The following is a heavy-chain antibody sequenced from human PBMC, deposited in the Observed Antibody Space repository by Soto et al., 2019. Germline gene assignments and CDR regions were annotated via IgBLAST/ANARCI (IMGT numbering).Heavy chain of an antibody. D-gene: IGHD1-1*01. CDR1: GFTFDDYA. CDR2: ISWNSGSI. V-gene: IGHV3-9*01. J-gene: IGHJ3*02. Sequence: PGGSLRLSCAASGFTFDDYAMHWVRQAPGKGLGWVSGISWNSGSIGYADSVKGRFTISRDNAKNSLYLQMNSLRAEDTALYYCAKAYNWNDGGPHAFDIWGQGTMVTVSS. CDR3: AKAYNWNDGGPHAFDI.